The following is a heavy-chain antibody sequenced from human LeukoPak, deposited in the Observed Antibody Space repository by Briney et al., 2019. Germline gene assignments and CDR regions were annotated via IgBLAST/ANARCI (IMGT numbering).Heavy chain of an antibody. D-gene: IGHD3-10*01. CDR1: GGSISSYY. CDR2: IYYSGST. V-gene: IGHV4-59*08. CDR3: ARRLNYYGSGSYLDY. Sequence: SETLSLTCTVSGGSISSYYWSWIRQPPGKGLEWIGYIYYSGSTNYNPSLKSRVTISVDTSKNQFSLKLSSVTAADTAVYYCARRLNYYGSGSYLDYWGQGTLVTVSS. J-gene: IGHJ4*02.